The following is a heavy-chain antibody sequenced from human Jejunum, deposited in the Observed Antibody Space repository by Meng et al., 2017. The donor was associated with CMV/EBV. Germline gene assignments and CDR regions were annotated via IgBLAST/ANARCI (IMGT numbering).Heavy chain of an antibody. J-gene: IGHJ4*02. D-gene: IGHD1-14*01. CDR1: TS. Sequence: TSLTWVRQTPGKGLEWVSVLYSDGSTLGAYTHYADSVKGRFTISRDNSKNTLYLQMNSLRAEDTAVYYCASHTHYAGNPPGTHNCWGQGTLVTVSS. CDR3: ASHTHYAGNPPGTHNC. CDR2: LYSDGST. V-gene: IGHV3-53*01.